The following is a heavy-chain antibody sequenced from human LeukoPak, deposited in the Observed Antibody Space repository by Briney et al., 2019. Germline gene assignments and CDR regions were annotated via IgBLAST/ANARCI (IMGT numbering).Heavy chain of an antibody. CDR2: IRYDGSNE. J-gene: IGHJ4*02. Sequence: PGGSLRLSCAASGFTFSSYGMHWVRQAPGKGLEWVAFIRYDGSNEYYADSVKGRVTISRDNSKNTLYLQMNSLRAEDTAVYCCAKDQFSSGNYWGQGTLVTVSS. CDR3: AKDQFSSGNY. CDR1: GFTFSSYG. D-gene: IGHD6-19*01. V-gene: IGHV3-30*02.